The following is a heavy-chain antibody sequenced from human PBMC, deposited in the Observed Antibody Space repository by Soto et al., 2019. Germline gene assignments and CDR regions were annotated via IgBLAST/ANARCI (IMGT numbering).Heavy chain of an antibody. J-gene: IGHJ4*02. CDR2: IIPIFGTA. Sequence: SVKVSCKASGGSFSGYAISWVRQAPGQGLEWMGGIIPIFGTANYAQKFQGRVTITADESTSTAYMELSRLRSEDTAVYYCASYRGSSGYYPGYWGQGTMVTVSS. CDR1: GGSFSGYA. V-gene: IGHV1-69*13. CDR3: ASYRGSSGYYPGY. D-gene: IGHD3-22*01.